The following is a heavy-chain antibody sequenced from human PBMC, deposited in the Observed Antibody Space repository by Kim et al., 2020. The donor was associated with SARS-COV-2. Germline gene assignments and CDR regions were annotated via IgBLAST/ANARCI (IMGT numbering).Heavy chain of an antibody. D-gene: IGHD3-22*01. CDR3: ASIELVDYYDSSGSIGGDY. CDR1: GFTFSSYS. Sequence: GGSLRLSCAASGFTFSSYSMNWVRQAPGKGLEWVSSISSSSSYIYSADSVKGRFTISRDNAKNSLYLQMNSLRAEDTAVYYCASIELVDYYDSSGSIGGDYWGQGTLVTVSS. CDR2: ISSSSSYI. J-gene: IGHJ4*02. V-gene: IGHV3-21*01.